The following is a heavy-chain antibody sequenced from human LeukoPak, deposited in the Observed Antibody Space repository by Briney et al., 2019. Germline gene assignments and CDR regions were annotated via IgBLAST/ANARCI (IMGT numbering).Heavy chain of an antibody. V-gene: IGHV3-74*01. J-gene: IGHJ4*02. CDR1: GFTFSSNW. D-gene: IGHD1-26*01. CDR2: INEDGSTT. Sequence: GGSLRLSCAASGFTFSSNWMHWVRQAPGQGLVWVSRINEDGSTTNYADSVRGRSTIFRDNAKNTLYLQMNSLRAEDTAVYYCVRDLGGRSGHWGQGTLVTVSS. CDR3: VRDLGGRSGH.